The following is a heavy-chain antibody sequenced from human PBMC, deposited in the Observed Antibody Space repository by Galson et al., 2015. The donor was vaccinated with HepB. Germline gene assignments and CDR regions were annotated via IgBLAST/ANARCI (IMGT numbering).Heavy chain of an antibody. V-gene: IGHV3-64*01. Sequence: SLRLSCAASGFTFSSYAMHWVRQAPGKGLEYVSAISSNGGSTYYANSVKGRFTISRDNSKNTLYLQMGSLRAEDMAVYYCARVAAAAGRGSYYYGMDVWGQGTTVTVSS. D-gene: IGHD6-13*01. CDR1: GFTFSSYA. J-gene: IGHJ6*02. CDR2: ISSNGGST. CDR3: ARVAAAAGRGSYYYGMDV.